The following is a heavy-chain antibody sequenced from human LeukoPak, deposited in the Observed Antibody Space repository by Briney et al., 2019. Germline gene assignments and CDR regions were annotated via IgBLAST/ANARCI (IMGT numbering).Heavy chain of an antibody. CDR2: INWNGGST. CDR3: ARYGIAAAGTALYYYYYRMDV. CDR1: GCTFDDYG. V-gene: IGHV3-20*04. D-gene: IGHD6-13*01. Sequence: GGSLRLSCAASGCTFDDYGMSWVRQAPGKGLEWVSGINWNGGSTGYADSVKGRFTISRDNAKNSLYLQMNSLRPEDTALYYCARYGIAAAGTALYYYYYRMDVWGQGTTVTV. J-gene: IGHJ6*02.